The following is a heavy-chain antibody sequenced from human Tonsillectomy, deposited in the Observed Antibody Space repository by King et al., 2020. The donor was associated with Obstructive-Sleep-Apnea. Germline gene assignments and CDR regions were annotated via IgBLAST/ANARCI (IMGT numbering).Heavy chain of an antibody. CDR1: GGSISRYY. D-gene: IGHD6-19*01. J-gene: IGHJ4*02. CDR2: IYTSGTT. V-gene: IGHV4-59*01. CDR3: AREMGVSGGYNFDY. Sequence: QLQESSPGLVKPSETLSLTCSLSGGSISRYYWSCIRQPPGKGPACIAYIYTSGTTHYNPSLKSRVTLSVDTSKNELSLKLSSVTAADTAVYYCAREMGVSGGYNFDYWGQGTLVTVSS.